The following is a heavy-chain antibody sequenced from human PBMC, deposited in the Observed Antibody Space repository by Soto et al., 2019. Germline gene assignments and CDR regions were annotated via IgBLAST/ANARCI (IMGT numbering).Heavy chain of an antibody. J-gene: IGHJ4*02. V-gene: IGHV4-31*03. D-gene: IGHD3-3*01. CDR2: MYYTGSI. CDR1: GASITSDNSY. Sequence: QVQLQESGPGLVKPSQTLSLTCTVSGASITSDNSYWGWVRQPPGKGLEWVAYMYYTGSIYYSPSLKSRRAISMDTSKNQLSLRVTSVTAADTAVYYCARLFWSGYAFDYWGQGTLVPVSS. CDR3: ARLFWSGYAFDY.